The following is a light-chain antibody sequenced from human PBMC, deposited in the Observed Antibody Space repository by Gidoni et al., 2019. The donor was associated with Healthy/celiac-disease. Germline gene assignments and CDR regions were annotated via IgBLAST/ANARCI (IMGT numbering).Light chain of an antibody. CDR2: EVS. Sequence: HSALTHPPSVPVSPGQSIPISCTGTSSDVGSYNLVSWYHHHPGKAPKLMIYEVSTPPSGVSNRFSGSKSGDTASLTISGLQAEDEADYYCCSYAGSSTWVFGGGTKLTVL. J-gene: IGLJ3*02. V-gene: IGLV2-23*02. CDR3: CSYAGSSTWV. CDR1: SSDVGSYNL.